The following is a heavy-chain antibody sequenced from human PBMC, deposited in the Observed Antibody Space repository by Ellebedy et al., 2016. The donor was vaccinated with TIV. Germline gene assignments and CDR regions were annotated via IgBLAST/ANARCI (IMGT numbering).Heavy chain of an antibody. D-gene: IGHD2-21*01. CDR1: RYTFTGTDYY. V-gene: IGHV1-2*02. Sequence: ASVKVSXKASRYTFTGTDYYMPWVRQAPGQGLEWMGWINPKSGGTNYARKFQGRVTMTRDTSISTAYMELGRLRSDDTAVFYCARGFVWFSYAFDIWGQGTMVTVSP. J-gene: IGHJ3*02. CDR2: INPKSGGT. CDR3: ARGFVWFSYAFDI.